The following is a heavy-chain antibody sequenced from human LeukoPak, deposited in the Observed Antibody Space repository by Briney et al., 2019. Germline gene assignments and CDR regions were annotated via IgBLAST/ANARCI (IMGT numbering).Heavy chain of an antibody. CDR2: TYYRSKWYY. CDR3: ARDGSKGRSSSWYEGFDP. CDR1: GDSVSSNSAA. J-gene: IGHJ5*02. D-gene: IGHD6-13*01. V-gene: IGHV6-1*01. Sequence: SQTLSLTCAISGDSVSSNSAAWNWIRQSPSRGLEWLGRTYYRSKWYYDYAVSVKTRITINPDTSKNQFSLQLSSMTPGDTAVYYCARDGSKGRSSSWYEGFDPWGQGTLVTVSS.